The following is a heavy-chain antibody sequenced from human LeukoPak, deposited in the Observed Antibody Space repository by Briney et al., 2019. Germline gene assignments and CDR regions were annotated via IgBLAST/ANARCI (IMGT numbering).Heavy chain of an antibody. V-gene: IGHV4-59*01. CDR1: GGSISSYY. D-gene: IGHD3-22*01. CDR3: ARDRSYYDSSGYYLDAFDI. Sequence: SETLSLTCTVSGGSISSYYWSWIRQPPGKGLEWIGYIYYSGSTNYNPSPKSRVTISVDTSKNQFSLKLSSVTAADTAVYYCARDRSYYDSSGYYLDAFDIWGQGTMVTVSS. J-gene: IGHJ3*02. CDR2: IYYSGST.